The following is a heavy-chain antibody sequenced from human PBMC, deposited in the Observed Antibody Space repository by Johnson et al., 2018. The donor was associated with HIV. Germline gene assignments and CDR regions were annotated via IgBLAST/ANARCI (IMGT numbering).Heavy chain of an antibody. CDR2: ISGSGGTI. D-gene: IGHD5-12*01. Sequence: VQLVESGGGLVQPGGSLRLSCAASGFTFSSYAMSWVRQAPGKGLEWVSAISGSGGTIYYADSVKGRFTISRDNAKNSLYLQMNSLRAEDTAVYYCARDLGLDEGAFDIWGQGTMVTVSS. CDR1: GFTFSSYA. CDR3: ARDLGLDEGAFDI. V-gene: IGHV3-23*04. J-gene: IGHJ3*02.